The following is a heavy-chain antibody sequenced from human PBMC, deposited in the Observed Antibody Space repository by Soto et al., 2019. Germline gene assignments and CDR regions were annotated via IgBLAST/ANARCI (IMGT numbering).Heavy chain of an antibody. Sequence: GGSLRHSCAASGLTFSSYGMRWVRQATGKGLEWVAVIWYDGSNKYYADSVKGRFTISRDNSKNTLYLQMNSLRAEDTAVYYCARDEDIVVVVAATNDAFDIWGQGTMVTVSS. J-gene: IGHJ3*02. CDR1: GLTFSSYG. CDR2: IWYDGSNK. V-gene: IGHV3-33*01. D-gene: IGHD2-15*01. CDR3: ARDEDIVVVVAATNDAFDI.